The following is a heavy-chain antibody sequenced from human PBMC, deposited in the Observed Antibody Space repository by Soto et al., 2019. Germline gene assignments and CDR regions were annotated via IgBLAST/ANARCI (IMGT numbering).Heavy chain of an antibody. CDR2: IIPIFGTA. V-gene: IGHV1-69*13. CDR1: GGTFSSYA. J-gene: IGHJ6*02. Sequence: GASVKVSCKASGGTFSSYAISWVRQAPGQGLEWMGGIIPIFGTANYAQKFQGRVTITADESTSTAYMELSSLRSEDTAVYYCASSPLGRITGTFAGYGMDVWGQGTTVTVSS. D-gene: IGHD1-7*01. CDR3: ASSPLGRITGTFAGYGMDV.